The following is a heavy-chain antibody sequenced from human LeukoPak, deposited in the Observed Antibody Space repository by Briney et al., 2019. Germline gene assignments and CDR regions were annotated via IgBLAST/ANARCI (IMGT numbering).Heavy chain of an antibody. CDR1: GYTFTSYG. V-gene: IGHV1-18*01. J-gene: IGHJ4*02. CDR2: ISAYNGNT. Sequence: ASVKVSCKASGYTFTSYGISWVRQAPGQGLEWMGWISAYNGNTNYAQKLQGRVTMTTDTSTSTAYMELRSLRSDDTAVYYCARDLPPHISSQAPPPHHFDCWGQGTLVTVSS. CDR3: ARDLPPHISSQAPPPHHFDC. D-gene: IGHD3-3*02.